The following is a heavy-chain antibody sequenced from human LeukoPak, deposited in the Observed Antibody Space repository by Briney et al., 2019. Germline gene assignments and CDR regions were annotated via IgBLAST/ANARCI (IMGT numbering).Heavy chain of an antibody. CDR2: MFYSGTT. D-gene: IGHD2-21*02. Sequence: SETLSLTCTVSGGSISTNSHYSAWTRQPPGKGLEWIGSMFYSGTTYYQSSLKSRVTISVDTSKTQFSLKLSSVTAADTAVYYCARHVCGGDCYTFDYWGQGILVTVSS. CDR1: GGSISTNSHY. J-gene: IGHJ4*02. CDR3: ARHVCGGDCYTFDY. V-gene: IGHV4-39*01.